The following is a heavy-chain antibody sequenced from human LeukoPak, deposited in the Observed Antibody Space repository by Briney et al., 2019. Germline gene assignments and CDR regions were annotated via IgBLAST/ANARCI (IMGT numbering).Heavy chain of an antibody. CDR1: GGTFSSYA. CDR3: AREREREGKWELHNGDAFDI. Sequence: GASVKVSCKASGGTFSSYAISWVRQAPGQGLEWMGGIIPIFGTANYAQKFQGRVTITADESTSTAYMELSSLRSEDTAVYYCAREREREGKWELHNGDAFDIWGQGTMVTVSS. J-gene: IGHJ3*02. D-gene: IGHD1-26*01. CDR2: IIPIFGTA. V-gene: IGHV1-69*13.